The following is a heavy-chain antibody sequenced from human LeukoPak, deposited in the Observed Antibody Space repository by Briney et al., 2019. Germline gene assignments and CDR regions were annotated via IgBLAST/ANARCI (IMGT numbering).Heavy chain of an antibody. CDR3: ARGVPGARLTTVTTFDY. Sequence: ASVKVSCKASGYTFTSYGISWVRQAPGQGLEWMGWISAYNGNTNYAQKLQGRVTMTTDTSTSTAYMELRSLRSDDTAVYYCARGVPGARLTTVTTFDYWGQGTLVTVSS. D-gene: IGHD4-17*01. V-gene: IGHV1-18*04. CDR2: ISAYNGNT. CDR1: GYTFTSYG. J-gene: IGHJ4*02.